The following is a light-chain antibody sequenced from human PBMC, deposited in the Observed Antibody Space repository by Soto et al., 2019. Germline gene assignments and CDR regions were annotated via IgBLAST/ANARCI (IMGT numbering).Light chain of an antibody. CDR1: QSITRW. Sequence: DIQMTESPSPLSASVGDRVTITCRASQSITRWLAWYQQKPGEAPKLLIYDASSLESGVPSRFSGSGSGTEFTLTISSLQSEDFAVYYCQQYNNWPLITFGQGTRLEIK. CDR3: QQYNNWPLIT. CDR2: DAS. J-gene: IGKJ5*01. V-gene: IGKV1-5*01.